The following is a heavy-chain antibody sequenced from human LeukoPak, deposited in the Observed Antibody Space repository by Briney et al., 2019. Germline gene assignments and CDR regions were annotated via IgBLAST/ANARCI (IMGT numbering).Heavy chain of an antibody. V-gene: IGHV1-18*01. CDR3: AREGRTHATIWFGRYYYYYMDV. CDR1: GYTFTSHG. CDR2: ISAYNGNT. D-gene: IGHD3-10*01. Sequence: GASVKVSCKASGYTFTSHGISWVRRAPGQGLEWMGWISAYNGNTNYAQKLQGRVTMTTDTSTSTAYMELRSLRSDDTAVYYCAREGRTHATIWFGRYYYYYMDVWGKGTTVTISS. J-gene: IGHJ6*03.